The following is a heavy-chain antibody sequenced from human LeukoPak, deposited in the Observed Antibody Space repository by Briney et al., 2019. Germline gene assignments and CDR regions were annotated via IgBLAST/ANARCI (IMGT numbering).Heavy chain of an antibody. J-gene: IGHJ4*02. CDR1: GFTFSNSW. V-gene: IGHV3-74*01. CDR3: ARETYYYDNSGYSIDY. CDR2: INERGSST. D-gene: IGHD3-22*01. Sequence: GGSLRLSCAASGFTFSNSWLHWVRQAPGKGLVWVSRINERGSSTSYADSVKGRFTISRDNAKNTLYLQMNNLRAEDTAVYYCARETYYYDNSGYSIDYWGQGVLVTVSS.